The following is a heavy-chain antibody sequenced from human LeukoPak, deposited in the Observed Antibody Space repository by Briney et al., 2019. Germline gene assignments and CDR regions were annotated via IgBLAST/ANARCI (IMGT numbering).Heavy chain of an antibody. CDR1: GFTFDDYA. Sequence: PGGSLRLSCAASGFTFDDYAMHWVRHAPGKGLEWVSLISGDGGSTYYADSVKGRFTISRDNSKNSLYLRMNSLRTEDTAVYYCARASDPWLQLTWGQGTLVTVSS. V-gene: IGHV3-43*02. D-gene: IGHD5-24*01. CDR3: ARASDPWLQLT. CDR2: ISGDGGST. J-gene: IGHJ5*02.